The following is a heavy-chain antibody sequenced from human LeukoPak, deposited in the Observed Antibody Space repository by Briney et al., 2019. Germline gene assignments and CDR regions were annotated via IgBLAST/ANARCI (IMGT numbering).Heavy chain of an antibody. V-gene: IGHV4-59*01. CDR1: GGSISSYY. Sequence: SETLSLTCTVSGGSISSYYWSWIRQPPGKGLEWIGYIYYSGSTNYNPSLKSRVTISADTSKNQFSLKLSSVTAADTAVYYCARDGYYDSSGYYYKLDALDIWGQGTTVTVSS. J-gene: IGHJ3*02. D-gene: IGHD3-22*01. CDR3: ARDGYYDSSGYYYKLDALDI. CDR2: IYYSGST.